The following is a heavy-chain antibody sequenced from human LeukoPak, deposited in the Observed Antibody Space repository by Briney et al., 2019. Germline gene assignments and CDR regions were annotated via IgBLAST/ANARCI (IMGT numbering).Heavy chain of an antibody. D-gene: IGHD3-10*01. CDR2: IYTSGST. J-gene: IGHJ4*02. Sequence: SETLSLTRTVSGGSISSYYWSWIRQPAGKGLEWIGRIYTSGSTNYNPSLKSRVTMSVDTSKNQFSLKLSSVTAADTAVYYCARDGYGELHKYFDYWGQGTLVTVSS. CDR3: ARDGYGELHKYFDY. V-gene: IGHV4-4*07. CDR1: GGSISSYY.